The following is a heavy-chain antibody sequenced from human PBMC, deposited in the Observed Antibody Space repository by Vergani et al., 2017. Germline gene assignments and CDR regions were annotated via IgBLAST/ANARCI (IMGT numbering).Heavy chain of an antibody. Sequence: QVQLQESGPGLVKPSQTLSLSCTVSGGSVRTSIGYYWTWIRQPAGETLEWIGEIFSSGTTNYNPSFKNRVTISVDTSNNHFSLRLNSLTAADTAVYYCARRSGIVYDIFSGTQYFFDFWGQGTLVTVSS. CDR1: GGSVRTSIGYY. J-gene: IGHJ4*02. D-gene: IGHD3-9*01. CDR3: ARRSGIVYDIFSGTQYFFDF. CDR2: IFSSGTT. V-gene: IGHV4-61*02.